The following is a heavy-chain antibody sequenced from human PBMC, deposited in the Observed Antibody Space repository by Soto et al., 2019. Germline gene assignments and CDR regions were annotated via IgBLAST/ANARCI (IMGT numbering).Heavy chain of an antibody. D-gene: IGHD6-13*01. CDR3: ANQQTPRN. CDR1: GFTFSSYG. CDR2: ISYDGSNK. Sequence: QVQLVESGGGVVQPGRSLRLSCAASGFTFSSYGMHWVRQAPGKWLEWVAVISYDGSNKYYADSVKGRFTISRDNSKNTLYLQMNSLRAEDTAVYYCANQQTPRNWGQGTLVTVSS. V-gene: IGHV3-30*18. J-gene: IGHJ4*02.